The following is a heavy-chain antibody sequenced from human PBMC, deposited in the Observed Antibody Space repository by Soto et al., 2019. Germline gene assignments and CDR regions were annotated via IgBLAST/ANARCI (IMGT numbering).Heavy chain of an antibody. CDR3: ARHSIPLMTTVTSN. CDR2: IYYSGST. Sequence: SETLSLTCTVSGGSISSSGYYWGWVRQPPGKGLEWIGSIYYSGSTYYNPSLKSRVTISVDTSKNQFSLKLSSVTAADTAVYYCARHSIPLMTTVTSNWGQGTLVTVSS. J-gene: IGHJ4*02. CDR1: GGSISSSGYY. V-gene: IGHV4-39*01. D-gene: IGHD4-17*01.